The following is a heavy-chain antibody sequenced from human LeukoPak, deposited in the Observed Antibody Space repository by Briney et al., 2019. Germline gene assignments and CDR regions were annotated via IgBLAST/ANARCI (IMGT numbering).Heavy chain of an antibody. D-gene: IGHD3-3*01. J-gene: IGHJ4*02. CDR2: INPNSGGT. CDR1: GYTFTGYY. Sequence: GASVKVSCKASGYTFTGYYMHWVRQAPGQGLERMGWINPNSGGTNYAQKFQGRVTMTRDTSISTAYMELSRLRSDDTAVYYCARAPDFWSGYCDYWGQGTLVTVSS. CDR3: ARAPDFWSGYCDY. V-gene: IGHV1-2*02.